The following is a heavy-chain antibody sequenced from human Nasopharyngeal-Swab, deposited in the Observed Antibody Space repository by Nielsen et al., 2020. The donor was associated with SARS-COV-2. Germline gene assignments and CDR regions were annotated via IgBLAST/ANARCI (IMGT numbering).Heavy chain of an antibody. Sequence: GESLKISCAASGFTFSSYSMNWVRQAPGKGLEWVSYIYYADSVKGRFTISRDNAKNSLYLQMNSLRAGDTAVYYCARDVGYCRSTSCRNWFDPWGQGTLVTVSS. D-gene: IGHD2-2*01. CDR3: ARDVGYCRSTSCRNWFDP. CDR1: GFTFSSYS. J-gene: IGHJ5*02. CDR2: I. V-gene: IGHV3-21*01.